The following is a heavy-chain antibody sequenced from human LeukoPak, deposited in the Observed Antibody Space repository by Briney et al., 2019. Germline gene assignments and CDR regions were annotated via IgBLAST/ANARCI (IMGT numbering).Heavy chain of an antibody. CDR2: MNPNSGNT. Sequence: ASVKVSCKASGGTFSSYAISWVRQATGQGLEWMGWMNPNSGNTGYAQKFQGRVTMTRNTSISTAYMELSSLRSEDTAVYYCARGTVDSSGCWGQGTLVTVSS. J-gene: IGHJ4*02. CDR3: ARGTVDSSGC. CDR1: GGTFSSYA. V-gene: IGHV1-8*02. D-gene: IGHD3-22*01.